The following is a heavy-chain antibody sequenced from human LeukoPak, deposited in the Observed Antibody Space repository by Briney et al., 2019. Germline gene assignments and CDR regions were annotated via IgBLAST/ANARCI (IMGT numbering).Heavy chain of an antibody. Sequence: ASVKVSCKASGGTFSSYAISWVRQAPGQGLEWMGGIIPIFGTANYAQKFQGRVTITADESTSTAYMELSSLRSEDTAVYYCARVGDYYDSSGGWYFDYWGQGTLVTVSS. V-gene: IGHV1-69*01. D-gene: IGHD3-22*01. CDR3: ARVGDYYDSSGGWYFDY. J-gene: IGHJ4*02. CDR1: GGTFSSYA. CDR2: IIPIFGTA.